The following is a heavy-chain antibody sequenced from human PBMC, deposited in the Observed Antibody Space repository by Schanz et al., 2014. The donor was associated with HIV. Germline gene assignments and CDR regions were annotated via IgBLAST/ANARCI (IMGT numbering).Heavy chain of an antibody. CDR2: ISWNSGSI. Sequence: EVQLVESGGDLVQPGRSLRLSCAASGFTFDDYAMHWVRQVPGKGLEWVSGISWNSGSIGYGDSVKGRFTISRDNAKNSLYLQMNNLRTEDTALYYCAKDRGVGSAMVTNFYYGMDVWGQGTTVTVSS. CDR3: AKDRGVGSAMVTNFYYGMDV. D-gene: IGHD5-18*01. CDR1: GFTFDDYA. J-gene: IGHJ6*02. V-gene: IGHV3-9*01.